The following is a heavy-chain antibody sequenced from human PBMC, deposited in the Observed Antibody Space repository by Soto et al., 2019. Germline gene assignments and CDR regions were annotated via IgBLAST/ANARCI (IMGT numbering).Heavy chain of an antibody. CDR3: ARGGYSSSWGDYYYMDV. Sequence: GGSLRLSCAASGFTFGSYAMSWVRQAPGKGLEWVSRINGAGSSTCYADSVKGRFTISRDNAKTTLYLQMNSLRAEDTAVYYCARGGYSSSWGDYYYMDVWGKGTTVTVSS. J-gene: IGHJ6*03. V-gene: IGHV3-74*01. D-gene: IGHD6-13*01. CDR2: INGAGSST. CDR1: GFTFGSYA.